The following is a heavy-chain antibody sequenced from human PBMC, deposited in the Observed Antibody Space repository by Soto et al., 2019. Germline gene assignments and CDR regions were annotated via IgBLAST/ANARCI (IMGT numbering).Heavy chain of an antibody. Sequence: GESLKISCKGSGYNFAGYWIAWMRQMPGKGLELMGIIYPSDSDTRYRPSFQGQVTISADKSISSAYLQWSSLRDSDTAMYYCARGGVSTRTFDYWGQGTPVTVS. CDR2: IYPSDSDT. V-gene: IGHV5-51*01. CDR1: GYNFAGYW. D-gene: IGHD3-3*01. CDR3: ARGGVSTRTFDY. J-gene: IGHJ4*02.